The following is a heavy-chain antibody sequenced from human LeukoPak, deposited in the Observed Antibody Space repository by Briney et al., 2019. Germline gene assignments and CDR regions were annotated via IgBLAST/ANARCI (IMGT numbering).Heavy chain of an antibody. CDR3: ARDPGITMIVAKPNFDY. CDR2: ISAYNGNT. J-gene: IGHJ4*02. V-gene: IGHV1-18*04. Sequence: ASVKVSCKASGYTFTSYGISWVRQAPGQGLEWMGWISAYNGNTNYAQKLQGRVTMTTDTSTSTAYMELRSLRSDDTAVYYCARDPGITMIVAKPNFDYWGQGTPVTVSS. CDR1: GYTFTSYG. D-gene: IGHD3-22*01.